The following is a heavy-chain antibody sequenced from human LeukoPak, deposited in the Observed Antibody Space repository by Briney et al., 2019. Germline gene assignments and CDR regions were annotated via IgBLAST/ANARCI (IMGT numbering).Heavy chain of an antibody. J-gene: IGHJ4*02. CDR1: GYPLTELS. CDR3: ARGTGPSVTSVTHFDS. D-gene: IGHD4-17*01. Sequence: GASVKVSCKVSGYPLTELSMHWVRQAPGKGLEWMGGFDPEDGETIYAQKFQGRVTMTEDTSTDTAYKELSSLRSEDTAVYYCARGTGPSVTSVTHFDSWGQGTLVTVSS. V-gene: IGHV1-24*01. CDR2: FDPEDGET.